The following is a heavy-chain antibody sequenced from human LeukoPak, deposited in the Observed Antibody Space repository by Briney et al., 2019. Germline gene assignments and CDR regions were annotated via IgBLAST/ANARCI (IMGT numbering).Heavy chain of an antibody. J-gene: IGHJ4*02. CDR2: VSSDGGST. CDR3: VKAILFGSVSYYAD. Sequence: PGGSLRLSCSASGFTFSNFPMHWVRQAPGKGLEYVSAVSSDGGSTYYADSVRGRFVISRDNSKNTLSLQMGSLRVEDTAVYYCVKAILFGSVSYYADWGQGTLVTVSS. D-gene: IGHD3-22*01. CDR1: GFTFSNFP. V-gene: IGHV3-64D*09.